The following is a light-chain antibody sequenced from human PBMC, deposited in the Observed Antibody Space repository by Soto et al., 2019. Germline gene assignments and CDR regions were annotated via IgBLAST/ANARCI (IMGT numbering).Light chain of an antibody. J-gene: IGKJ1*01. Sequence: EIVLTQSPATLSLSPGERATLSCRASQSVSTYLAWYQQKHGQAPRLLIYDASKRATGIPVRFSGSGSGTDFTLTITSLEPDDFGVDYCQQRSNWPPTWTFGQGTKVDIK. CDR3: QQRSNWPPTWT. CDR2: DAS. CDR1: QSVSTY. V-gene: IGKV3-11*01.